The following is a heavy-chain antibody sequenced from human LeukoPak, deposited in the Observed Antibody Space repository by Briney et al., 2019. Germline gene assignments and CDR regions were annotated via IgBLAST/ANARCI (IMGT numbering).Heavy chain of an antibody. CDR3: AKDTFDY. J-gene: IGHJ4*02. Sequence: GGSLRLSCAASGFAFSSYGMHWVRQAPGKGLEWVAVISYDGSNKYYADSVKGRFTISRDNSKNTLYLQMNSLRAEDTAVYYCAKDTFDYWGQGTLVTVSS. CDR1: GFAFSSYG. CDR2: ISYDGSNK. V-gene: IGHV3-30*18.